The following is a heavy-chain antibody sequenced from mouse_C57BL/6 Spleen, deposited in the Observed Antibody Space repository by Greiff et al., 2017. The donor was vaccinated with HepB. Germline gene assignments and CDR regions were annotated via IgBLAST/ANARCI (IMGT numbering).Heavy chain of an antibody. D-gene: IGHD1-1*01. J-gene: IGHJ4*01. V-gene: IGHV1-50*01. Sequence: VQLQQSGAELVKPGASVKLSCKASGYTFTSYWMQWVKQRPGQGLEWIGEIDPSDSYTNYNQKFKGKATLPVDTSSSTAYMQLSSLTSEDSAVYYCERYDGSSFCYAMDYWGQGTSVTVSS. CDR3: ERYDGSSFCYAMDY. CDR2: IDPSDSYT. CDR1: GYTFTSYW.